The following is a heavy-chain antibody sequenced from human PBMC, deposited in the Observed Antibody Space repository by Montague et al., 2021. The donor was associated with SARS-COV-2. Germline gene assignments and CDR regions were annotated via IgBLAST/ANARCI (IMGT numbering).Heavy chain of an antibody. D-gene: IGHD1-26*01. CDR1: GGSVSSSSYD. Sequence: SETLSLTCSVSGGSVSSSSYDWGWIRQPPGKGLEWIGTVSDSGSTSYNPSLKSRVTISVDTPKNQFSLKLSSVTAADTAVYYCASSLSGNQERGDYWGHGTLVTVSS. CDR2: VSDSGST. J-gene: IGHJ4*01. V-gene: IGHV4-39*07. CDR3: ASSLSGNQERGDY.